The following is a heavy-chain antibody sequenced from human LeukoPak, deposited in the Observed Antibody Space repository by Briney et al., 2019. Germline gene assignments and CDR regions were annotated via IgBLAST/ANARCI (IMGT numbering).Heavy chain of an antibody. CDR1: TITFSSYA. CDR2: ISSSGNNI. J-gene: IGHJ4*02. Sequence: PGGSLRLSCAASTITFSSYAMNWVRQAPGKGLDWVSYISSSGNNIYYADSVKGRFTISRDNAKNSLYLQMNSLRAEDTAVYYCARDLFEYYYDSSGYFDYWGQGTLVTVSS. V-gene: IGHV3-48*03. CDR3: ARDLFEYYYDSSGYFDY. D-gene: IGHD3-22*01.